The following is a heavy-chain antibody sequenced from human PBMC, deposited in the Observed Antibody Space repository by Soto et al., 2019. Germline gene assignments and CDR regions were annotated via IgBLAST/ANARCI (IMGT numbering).Heavy chain of an antibody. Sequence: PGESLKISCKGSGYSFTSYWISWVRQMPGKGLEWMGRIDPSDSYTNYSPSFQGHVTISADKSISTAYLQWSSLKASDTAMYYCARRAAPPYYYYGMDVWGQGTTVTVSS. D-gene: IGHD6-6*01. CDR3: ARRAAPPYYYYGMDV. V-gene: IGHV5-10-1*01. J-gene: IGHJ6*02. CDR1: GYSFTSYW. CDR2: IDPSDSYT.